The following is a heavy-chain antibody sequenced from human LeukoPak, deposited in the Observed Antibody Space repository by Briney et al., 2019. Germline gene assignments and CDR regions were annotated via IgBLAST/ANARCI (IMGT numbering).Heavy chain of an antibody. CDR3: ASGYCSSTSCSAGMDV. D-gene: IGHD2-2*01. J-gene: IGHJ6*04. Sequence: SETLSLTCAVYGGSFSGYYWSWIRQPPGKGLEWIGEINHSGSTNYNPSLKSRVTISVDTSKNQFSLKLSSVTAADTAVYYCASGYCSSTSCSAGMDVWGKGTTVTVSS. CDR2: INHSGST. V-gene: IGHV4-34*01. CDR1: GGSFSGYY.